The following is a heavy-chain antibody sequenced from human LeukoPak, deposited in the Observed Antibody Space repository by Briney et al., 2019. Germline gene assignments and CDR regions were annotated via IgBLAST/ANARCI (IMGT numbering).Heavy chain of an antibody. V-gene: IGHV1-18*01. CDR1: GYTFTSYD. CDR2: ISAYNGNT. CDR3: ARRAATYYFDY. Sequence: ASVKVSCKASGYTFTSYDITWVRQAPGQELEWMGWISAYNGNTNYAQKLQGRVTMTTDTSPSTAYMELRSLRSDDTAVYYCARRAATYYFDYWGQGTLVTVSS. D-gene: IGHD2-15*01. J-gene: IGHJ4*02.